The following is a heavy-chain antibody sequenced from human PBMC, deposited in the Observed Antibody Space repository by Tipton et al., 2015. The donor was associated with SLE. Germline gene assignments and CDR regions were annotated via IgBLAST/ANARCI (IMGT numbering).Heavy chain of an antibody. V-gene: IGHV3-21*01. D-gene: IGHD3-22*01. CDR2: ISSSSSYI. J-gene: IGHJ6*03. Sequence: SLRLSCAASGFTFSSYSMNWVRQAPGKGLEWVSSISSSSSYIYYADSVKGRFTISRDNAKNSLYLQMNSLRAEDTAVYYCARVIVVVINRDDYYYMDVWGKGTTVTVSS. CDR1: GFTFSSYS. CDR3: ARVIVVVINRDDYYYMDV.